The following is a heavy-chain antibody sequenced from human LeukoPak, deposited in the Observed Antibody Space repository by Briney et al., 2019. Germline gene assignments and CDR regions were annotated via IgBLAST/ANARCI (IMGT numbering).Heavy chain of an antibody. J-gene: IGHJ4*02. Sequence: GASVKVSCKASGYTFTSYDINWVRQAPGQGLEWMGWMNPNSGNTGYAQKFQGRVTMTRNTSISTAYMELSSLRSEDTAVYYCARLHLWPITFGGGLGDFDYWGQGTLVTVSS. CDR3: ARLHLWPITFGGGLGDFDY. CDR2: MNPNSGNT. D-gene: IGHD3-16*01. CDR1: GYTFTSYD. V-gene: IGHV1-8*01.